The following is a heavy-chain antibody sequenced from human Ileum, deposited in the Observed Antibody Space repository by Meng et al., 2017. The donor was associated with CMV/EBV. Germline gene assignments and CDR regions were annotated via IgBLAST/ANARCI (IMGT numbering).Heavy chain of an antibody. CDR1: GGSFSGYY. J-gene: IGHJ5*02. Sequence: GSLRLSCAVYGGSFSGYYWSWIRQPPGKGLEWIGEINHSGSTNYNPSLKSRVTISVDTSKNQFSLKLSSVTAADTAVYYCARVTGWFDPWGKGTLVAGSS. CDR3: ARVTGWFDP. CDR2: INHSGST. V-gene: IGHV4-34*01.